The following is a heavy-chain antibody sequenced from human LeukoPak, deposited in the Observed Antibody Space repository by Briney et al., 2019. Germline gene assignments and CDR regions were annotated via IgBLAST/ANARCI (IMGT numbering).Heavy chain of an antibody. CDR3: MKAGYCSAGSCYNWFDP. CDR2: ISGSGGST. V-gene: IGHV3-23*01. D-gene: IGHD2-15*01. J-gene: IGHJ5*02. CDR1: GFTFSSYA. Sequence: PGGSLRLSCAASGFTFSSYAMSWVRQAPGKGLEWVSAISGSGGSTYYADSVKGRFTISRDNSKNTLYLQMNSLRAADTAVYYCMKAGYCSAGSCYNWFDPWGQGTLLTVSS.